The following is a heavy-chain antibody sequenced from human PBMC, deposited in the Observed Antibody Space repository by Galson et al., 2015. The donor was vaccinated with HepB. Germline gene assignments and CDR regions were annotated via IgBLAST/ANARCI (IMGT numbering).Heavy chain of an antibody. Sequence: PALVKPTQTLTLTCTFSGFSLSTSGVGVGWIRQPPGKALEWLALIYWDDDERYSPSLRSRLTITKDTSKNQVILEMTNMDAVDTATYVCATSVPSSSVRFDHWGQGTLVTPS. D-gene: IGHD3-10*01. V-gene: IGHV2-5*02. CDR3: ATSVPSSSVRFDH. CDR1: GFSLSTSGVG. CDR2: IYWDDDE. J-gene: IGHJ4*02.